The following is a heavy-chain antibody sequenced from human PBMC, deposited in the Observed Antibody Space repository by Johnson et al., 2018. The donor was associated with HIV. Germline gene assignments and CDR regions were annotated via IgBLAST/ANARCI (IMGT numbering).Heavy chain of an antibody. CDR2: ISFAGNNK. J-gene: IGHJ3*02. CDR1: GFTFSNFG. Sequence: QVQLVESGGGVVQPGRSLRLSCAASGFTFSNFGFHWVRQAPGKGLEWVAAISFAGNNKYYVDSVKGRFTISRDNSKNTLYLQMGSLRAEDMAVYYCAGEEPRENDAFDIWGQGTMVTVSS. CDR3: AGEEPRENDAFDI. V-gene: IGHV3-30*03.